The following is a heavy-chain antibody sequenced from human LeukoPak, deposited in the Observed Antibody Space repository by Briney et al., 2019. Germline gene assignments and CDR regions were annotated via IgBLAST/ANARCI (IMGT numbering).Heavy chain of an antibody. Sequence: GGSLRLSCAASGFTFSSYGMHWVRQAPGKGLEWVAVISFNGGTKYYADSVKGRFTISRDNSKGTAFLQMNSLRRNDTAIYFCAKGLSAGTIDYWGQGALVTVSS. CDR3: AKGLSAGTIDY. CDR1: GFTFSSYG. D-gene: IGHD6-19*01. CDR2: ISFNGGTK. J-gene: IGHJ4*02. V-gene: IGHV3-30*18.